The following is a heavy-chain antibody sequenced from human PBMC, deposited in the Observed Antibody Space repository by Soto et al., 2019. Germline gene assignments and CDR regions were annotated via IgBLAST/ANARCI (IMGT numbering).Heavy chain of an antibody. Sequence: SETLSLTCTVSGGSISSGNYYWSWIRQPPGKGLEWIGFMSYSGSTSYNASLKSRVTISVDTSKSQFSLNLSFVTAADTAVYYCARAEGGIFDYWGQGTLVTVSS. CDR1: GGSISSGNYY. V-gene: IGHV4-30-4*01. J-gene: IGHJ4*02. CDR2: MSYSGST. CDR3: ARAEGGIFDY.